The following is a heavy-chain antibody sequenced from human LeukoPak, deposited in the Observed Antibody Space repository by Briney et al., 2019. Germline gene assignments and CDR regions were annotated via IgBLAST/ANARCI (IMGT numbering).Heavy chain of an antibody. Sequence: PGGSLRLSCAASGFTFSSYWMHWVRQAPGKGQVWVSRINSDGSSTSYADSVKGRFTISRDNAKNTLYLQMNSLRAEDTAVYYCARSRWLAGFSFDYWGQGTLVTVSS. J-gene: IGHJ4*02. D-gene: IGHD6-19*01. CDR1: GFTFSSYW. V-gene: IGHV3-74*01. CDR2: INSDGSST. CDR3: ARSRWLAGFSFDY.